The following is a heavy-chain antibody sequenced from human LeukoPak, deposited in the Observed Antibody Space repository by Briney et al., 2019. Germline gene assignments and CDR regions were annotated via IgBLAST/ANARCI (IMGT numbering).Heavy chain of an antibody. CDR3: ATGGRLRLDPPQGDH. D-gene: IGHD3-16*01. CDR1: GFTFSNAW. Sequence: PGGSLRLSCAASGFTFSNAWMSWVRQAPGKGLEWVGRIKSKTGGGTTDYAAPVKGRFTISRDDSKNTLYLQMNSLRAEDTAVCYCATGGRLRLDPPQGDHWGQGTLVTVSS. V-gene: IGHV3-15*01. CDR2: IKSKTGGGTT. J-gene: IGHJ4*02.